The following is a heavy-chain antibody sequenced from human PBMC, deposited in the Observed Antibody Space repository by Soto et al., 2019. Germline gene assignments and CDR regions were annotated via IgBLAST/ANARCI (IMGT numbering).Heavy chain of an antibody. CDR1: GGTFSSYA. CDR2: IIPIFGTA. CDR3: ARDQAVGAARPPGYYYYGMDV. V-gene: IGHV1-69*06. J-gene: IGHJ6*02. D-gene: IGHD6-6*01. Sequence: ASVKVSCKASGGTFSSYAISWVRQAPGQGLEWMGGIIPIFGTANYAQKVQGRVTITADKSTSTAYMELSSLRSEDTAAYYCARDQAVGAARPPGYYYYGMDVWGQGTTVTVSS.